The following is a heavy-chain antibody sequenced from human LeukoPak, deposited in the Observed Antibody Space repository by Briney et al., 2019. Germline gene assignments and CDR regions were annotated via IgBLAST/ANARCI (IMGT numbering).Heavy chain of an antibody. Sequence: GGSLRLSCAASGFTFSSYEMNWVRQAPGEGLEWVSYISSSGSTIYYADSVKGRFTISRDNAKNSLYLQMNSLRAEDTAVYYCARGGRWELRNWGQGTLVTVSS. CDR1: GFTFSSYE. CDR3: ARGGRWELRN. V-gene: IGHV3-48*03. CDR2: ISSSGSTI. D-gene: IGHD1-26*01. J-gene: IGHJ4*02.